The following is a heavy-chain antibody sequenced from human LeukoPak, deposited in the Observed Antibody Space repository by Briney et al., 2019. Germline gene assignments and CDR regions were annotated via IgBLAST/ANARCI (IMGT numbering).Heavy chain of an antibody. V-gene: IGHV7-4-1*02. CDR3: ARGVEDTGDY. D-gene: IGHD2-15*01. CDR1: GYTFTTYA. J-gene: IGHJ4*02. Sequence: ASVKVSCKASGYTFTTYALNWVRRAPGQGLEWMGWINTNTGNPTYAQGFTGRFVFSVDTSVSTAYLQISSLKTEDTAVYYCARGVEDTGDYWGQGTLVTVSS. CDR2: INTNTGNP.